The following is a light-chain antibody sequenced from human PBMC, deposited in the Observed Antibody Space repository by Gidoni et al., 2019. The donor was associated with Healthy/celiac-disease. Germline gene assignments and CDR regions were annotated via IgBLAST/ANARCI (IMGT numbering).Light chain of an antibody. CDR1: KDISNY. CDR3: QQYDNLPYT. CDR2: DAS. Sequence: DIQMTQSPSSLSAAVGDRVNITCQASKDISNYLNWYQQKPGKAPKFLIYDASNLEKGVPARFSGSGSGTDFTFTISSLQPEDIATYYCQQYDNLPYTFXXXTKLEIK. J-gene: IGKJ2*01. V-gene: IGKV1-33*01.